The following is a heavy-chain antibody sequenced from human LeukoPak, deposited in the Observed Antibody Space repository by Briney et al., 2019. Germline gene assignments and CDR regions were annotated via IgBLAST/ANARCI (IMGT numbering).Heavy chain of an antibody. CDR2: MNPNSGNT. J-gene: IGHJ4*02. V-gene: IGHV1-8*01. D-gene: IGHD5-18*01. CDR3: ARYSYGLDY. CDR1: GYTFTSYD. Sequence: GESLKISCKGSGYTFTSYDINWVRQATGQGLEWMGWMNPNSGNTGYAQKFQGRVTMTRNTSISTAYMELSSLRSEDTAVYYCARYSYGLDYWGQGTLVTVSS.